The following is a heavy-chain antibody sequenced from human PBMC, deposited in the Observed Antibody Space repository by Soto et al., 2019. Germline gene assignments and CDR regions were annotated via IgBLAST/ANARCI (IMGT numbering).Heavy chain of an antibody. D-gene: IGHD6-6*01. CDR1: GYSFTSYW. J-gene: IGHJ6*03. Sequence: LGESLRISCKGSGYSFTSYWIGWVRQMPGKGLEWMGIIYPGDSDTRYSPSFQGQVTISADKSISTAYLQWSSLKASDTAMFYCARRGESSSSSGGGFSYYYYYMDVWGKGATVTVSS. CDR3: ARRGESSSSSGGGFSYYYYYMDV. V-gene: IGHV5-51*01. CDR2: IYPGDSDT.